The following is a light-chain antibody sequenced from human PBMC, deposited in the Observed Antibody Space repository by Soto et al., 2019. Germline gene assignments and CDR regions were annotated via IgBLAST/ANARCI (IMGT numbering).Light chain of an antibody. CDR1: QSVSSNF. CDR2: GAS. V-gene: IGKV3D-20*02. J-gene: IGKJ1*01. CDR3: QQRTNWPWT. Sequence: EIVLAQCRGTVYLSVVEVATLYCRASQSVSSNFLACYQQKPGQAPRLLIYGASSRATGIPDRFSGSGSGTDFTLTISSLEPEDPAVYYCQQRTNWPWTFGQGTKVDNK.